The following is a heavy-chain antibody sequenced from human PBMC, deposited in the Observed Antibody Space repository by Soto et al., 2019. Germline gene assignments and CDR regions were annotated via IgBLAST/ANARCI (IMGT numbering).Heavy chain of an antibody. Sequence: GGSLRLSCAASGFSFSDHYMTWIRQAPGKGLEWVSKISGGGTTMYYADSVKGRFTVSRDNAKNSLYLQMNSLRAEDTAVDYCAGVPFFYASGFWGRGTLVTV. D-gene: IGHD3-10*01. CDR1: GFSFSDHY. CDR2: ISGGGTTM. J-gene: IGHJ4*02. V-gene: IGHV3-11*01. CDR3: AGVPFFYASGF.